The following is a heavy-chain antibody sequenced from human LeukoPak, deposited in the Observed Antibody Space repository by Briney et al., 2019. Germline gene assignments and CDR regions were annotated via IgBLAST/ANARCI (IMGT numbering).Heavy chain of an antibody. CDR2: ISGSGGST. CDR3: AKDLSSGGRRGADY. CDR1: GFTFSSYA. D-gene: IGHD6-19*01. J-gene: IGHJ4*02. Sequence: GGSLRLSCAASGFTFSSYAMSWVRQAPGKGLEWVSGISGSGGSTYYADSVKGRFSISRDNSKNTLYLQMNSLRAEDTAIYYCAKDLSSGGRRGADYWGQGTLVTVSS. V-gene: IGHV3-23*01.